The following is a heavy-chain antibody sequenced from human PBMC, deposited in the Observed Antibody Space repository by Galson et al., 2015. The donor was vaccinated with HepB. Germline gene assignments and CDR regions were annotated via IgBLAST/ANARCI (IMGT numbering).Heavy chain of an antibody. J-gene: IGHJ4*02. CDR3: VRHEREKWLQFGSPLS. V-gene: IGHV5-51*01. CDR1: GYSFSTYW. D-gene: IGHD5-24*01. CDR2: IYPGDSDT. Sequence: QSGAEVKKPGDSLKISCYGSGYSFSTYWIGWVRQMPGRGLEWMGIIYPGDSDTRYSPSFQGQVTISADRSISTAYLQWSSLKASDTAMYYRVRHEREKWLQFGSPLSWGQGTLVTVSS.